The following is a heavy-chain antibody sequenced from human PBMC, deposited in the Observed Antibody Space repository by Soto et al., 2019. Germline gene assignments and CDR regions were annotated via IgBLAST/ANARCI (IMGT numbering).Heavy chain of an antibody. D-gene: IGHD6-19*01. Sequence: QVQLVESGGGVVQPGRSLRLSCAASGFTFSSYGMHWVRQAPGKGLEWVAVIWYDGSNKYYADSVKGRFTISRDNSKNTLYLQMNRLRAEDTAVYYCARDVRQKAGRGAFDYWGQGTLVTVSS. J-gene: IGHJ4*02. CDR1: GFTFSSYG. CDR3: ARDVRQKAGRGAFDY. CDR2: IWYDGSNK. V-gene: IGHV3-33*01.